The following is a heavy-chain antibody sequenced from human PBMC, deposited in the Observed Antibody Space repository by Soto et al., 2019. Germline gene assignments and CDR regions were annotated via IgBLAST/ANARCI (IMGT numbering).Heavy chain of an antibody. CDR3: AKENTFADY. Sequence: QVQLVESGGGVVQPGRSLRLSCAASGFTLSSHGMHWVRQAPGKGLEWVAVLSHDGSNKFYAVSVEGRFTISRDDSKNTLYLQMNSLRAEDTAMDYCAKENTFADYWGQGTLVTVSP. J-gene: IGHJ4*02. D-gene: IGHD2-2*02. V-gene: IGHV3-30*18. CDR2: LSHDGSNK. CDR1: GFTLSSHG.